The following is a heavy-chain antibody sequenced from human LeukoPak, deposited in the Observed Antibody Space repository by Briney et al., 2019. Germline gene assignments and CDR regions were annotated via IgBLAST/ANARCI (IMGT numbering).Heavy chain of an antibody. J-gene: IGHJ6*03. CDR3: ARVTRIQLWLLGYMDV. CDR1: GGSISIYY. Sequence: KPSETLSLTCTVSGGSISIYYWSWIRQPTGKGLEWIGYIYYTGTTNYNPSLRSRVTMSVDTSENQFSLKLSSVTAADTAVYFCARVTRIQLWLLGYMDVWGKGTTVTVSS. D-gene: IGHD5-18*01. V-gene: IGHV4-59*01. CDR2: IYYTGTT.